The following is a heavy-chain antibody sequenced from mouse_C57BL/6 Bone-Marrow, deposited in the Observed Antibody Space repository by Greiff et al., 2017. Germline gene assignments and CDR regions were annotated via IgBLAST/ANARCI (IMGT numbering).Heavy chain of an antibody. CDR2: IWSGGST. CDR3: ASYYYGSPWFAY. CDR1: GFSLTSYG. J-gene: IGHJ3*01. V-gene: IGHV2-2*01. D-gene: IGHD1-1*01. Sequence: QVQLQQSGPGLVQPSQSLSITCTVSGFSLTSYGVHWVRQSPGKGLEWLGVIWSGGSTDYNAAFISRLSISKYNSKSQVFFKMNSLQADDTAIYYCASYYYGSPWFAYWGQGTLVTVSA.